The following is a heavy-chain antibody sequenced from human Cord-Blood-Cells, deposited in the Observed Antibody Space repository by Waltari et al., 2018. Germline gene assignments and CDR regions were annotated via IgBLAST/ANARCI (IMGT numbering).Heavy chain of an antibody. CDR2: IYYSGST. J-gene: IGHJ5*02. Sequence: QLQLQESGPGLVKPSETLSLTCTVSGGYISSSSYYWGWSRQPPGKGLEWIGSIYYSGSTYYNPSLKSRVTISVDTSKNQFSLKLSSVTAADTAVYYCARYSSSWYWFDPWGQGTLVTVSS. CDR1: GGYISSSSYY. D-gene: IGHD6-13*01. CDR3: ARYSSSWYWFDP. V-gene: IGHV4-39*01.